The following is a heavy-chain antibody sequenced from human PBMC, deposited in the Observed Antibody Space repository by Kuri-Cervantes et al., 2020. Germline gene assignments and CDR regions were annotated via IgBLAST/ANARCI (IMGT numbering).Heavy chain of an antibody. D-gene: IGHD3-22*01. V-gene: IGHV1-8*02. CDR2: MNPNSGNT. CDR1: GYTFTSYY. Sequence: ASVKVSCKASGYTFTSYYMHWVRQATGQGLEWMGWMNPNSGNTGYAQKFQGRVTMTRNTSISTAYMELSSLRSGDTAVYYCARNWFHYYDSSGYVVGYWGQGTLVTVSS. CDR3: ARNWFHYYDSSGYVVGY. J-gene: IGHJ4*02.